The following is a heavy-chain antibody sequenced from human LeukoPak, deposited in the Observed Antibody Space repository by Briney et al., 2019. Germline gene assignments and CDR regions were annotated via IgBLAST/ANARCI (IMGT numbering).Heavy chain of an antibody. V-gene: IGHV3-48*04. J-gene: IGHJ4*01. Sequence: PGGSLRLSCAASGFTFSSYNMNWVRQAPGKGLEWGSYISSDSSITYYADSVKGRFTISRDNAKKSLYLQMNSLRANDTAVYYCAKGIYSSGWSYFDYWGHGTLVTVSS. CDR3: AKGIYSSGWSYFDY. D-gene: IGHD6-19*01. CDR1: GFTFSSYN. CDR2: ISSDSSIT.